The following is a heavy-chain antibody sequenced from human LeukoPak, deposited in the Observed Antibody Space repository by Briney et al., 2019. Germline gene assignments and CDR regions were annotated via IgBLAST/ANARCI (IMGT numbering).Heavy chain of an antibody. CDR2: ISGSGGST. J-gene: IGHJ6*03. Sequence: TGGSLRLSCGDSTFNFSDYSMSWVRQAPGKGLEWVSAISGSGGSTYYADSVKGRFTISRDNSKNTLYLQMNSLRAEDTAVYYCAKEGPSYYYYYYMDVWGKGTTVTISS. CDR1: TFNFSDYS. CDR3: AKEGPSYYYYYYMDV. V-gene: IGHV3-23*01.